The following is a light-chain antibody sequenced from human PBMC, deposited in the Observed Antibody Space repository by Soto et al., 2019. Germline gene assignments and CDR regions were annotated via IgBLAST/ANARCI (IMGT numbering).Light chain of an antibody. J-gene: IGKJ1*01. Sequence: DIQMTQSPSSLSASVGYRVTITCRASQGISTYLNWYQQKPGKAPKLLIYAASSLQSGVPSRFGGSGSGTEFTLTISSLQSDDFGTYYCQQYNAYSWTFGQGTKVDIK. CDR1: QGISTY. CDR2: AAS. CDR3: QQYNAYSWT. V-gene: IGKV1-39*01.